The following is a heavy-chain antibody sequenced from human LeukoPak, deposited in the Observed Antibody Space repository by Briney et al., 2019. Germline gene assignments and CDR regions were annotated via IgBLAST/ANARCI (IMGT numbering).Heavy chain of an antibody. D-gene: IGHD4-17*01. J-gene: IGHJ4*02. CDR2: IFYSGST. V-gene: IGHV4-59*01. CDR1: GGSFSGYY. CDR3: ARGPTRYYFDC. Sequence: SETQSLTCAVYGGSFSGYYWSWIRQPPGKGLEWIGYIFYSGSTNYSPSLKSRVTISVDTSKNQFSLGLSSVTAADTAVYYCARGPTRYYFDCWGQGTLVTVSS.